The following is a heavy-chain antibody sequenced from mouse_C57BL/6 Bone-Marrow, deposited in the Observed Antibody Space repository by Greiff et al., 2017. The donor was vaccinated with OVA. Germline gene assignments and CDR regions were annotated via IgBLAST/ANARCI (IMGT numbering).Heavy chain of an antibody. J-gene: IGHJ4*01. D-gene: IGHD1-1*01. V-gene: IGHV10-1*01. CDR2: IRSKSNNYAT. Sequence: EVQRVESGGGLVQPKGSLKLSCAASGFSFNTYAMNWVRQAPGKGLEWVARIRSKSNNYATYYADSVKDRFTISRDDSESMLYLQMNNLKTEETAMYYCVRPPCITTVGLDAMDYWGQGTSVTVSS. CDR1: GFSFNTYA. CDR3: VRPPCITTVGLDAMDY.